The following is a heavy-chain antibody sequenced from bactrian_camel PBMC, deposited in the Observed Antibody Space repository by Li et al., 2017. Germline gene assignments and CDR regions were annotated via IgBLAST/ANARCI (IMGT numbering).Heavy chain of an antibody. CDR1: DSRFATGC. CDR2: ISKDGRS. D-gene: IGHD5*01. J-gene: IGHJ4*01. CDR3: TAATRLGWGDCPTSGPDEYKF. Sequence: HVQPVESGGGTVQSGGTLLLTCTFSDSRFATGCMAWFRQAPGKEREGVLTISKDGRSTYMESIESVQGRFTVSRDNAKNTLYLQMNLLKPEDSAIYYCTAATRLGWGDCPTSGPDEYKFRGLGTQVTVS. V-gene: IGHV3S53*01.